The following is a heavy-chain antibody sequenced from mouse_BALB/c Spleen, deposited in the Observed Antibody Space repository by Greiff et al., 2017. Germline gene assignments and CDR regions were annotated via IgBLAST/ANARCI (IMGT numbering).Heavy chain of an antibody. V-gene: IGHV7-3*02. J-gene: IGHJ2*01. CDR3: ARDIDY. CDR1: GFTFTDYY. CDR2: ISNKANGYTT. Sequence: EVMLVESGGGLVQPGGSLRLSCATSGFTFTDYYMSWVRQPPGKALEWLGFISNKANGYTTEYTASVKGRFTISRDNSQSILYLQMNTLRAEYSATYYCARDIDYWGQGTTLTVSS.